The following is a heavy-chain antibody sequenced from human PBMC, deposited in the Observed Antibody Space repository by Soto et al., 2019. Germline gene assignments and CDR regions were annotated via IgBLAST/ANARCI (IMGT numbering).Heavy chain of an antibody. V-gene: IGHV3-74*01. CDR2: INIDGSNR. J-gene: IGHJ5*02. D-gene: IGHD3-22*01. Sequence: AGGSLRLSCGASGFTFSRYWMHWVRQAPGKGLEWVSRINIDGSNRDYADSVKGRFTISRDNARKTLFLQMISLRADDTAVYYCASGMLFESGGYFPPNLFDPWGQGTQVTVSS. CDR1: GFTFSRYW. CDR3: ASGMLFESGGYFPPNLFDP.